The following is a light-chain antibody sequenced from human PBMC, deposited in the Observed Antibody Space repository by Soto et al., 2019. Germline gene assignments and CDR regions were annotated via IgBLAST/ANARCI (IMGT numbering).Light chain of an antibody. CDR1: QSFSMW. CDR3: QQYNTYRT. CDR2: GAS. J-gene: IGKJ1*01. Sequence: DTQMTQSPSTLSASLGDTVTITCRASQSFSMWLAWFQQKPGKAPRLLIYGASNLESGVPSRFSGSGSGTQFTLTISSLQPEDAATYYCQQYNTYRTFGQGTKVDI. V-gene: IGKV1-5*01.